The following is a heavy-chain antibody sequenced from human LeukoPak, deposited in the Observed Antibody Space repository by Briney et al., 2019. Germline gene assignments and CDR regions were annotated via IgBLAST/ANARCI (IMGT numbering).Heavy chain of an antibody. CDR3: ARWGNDYSQFDS. J-gene: IGHJ4*02. D-gene: IGHD4-11*01. Sequence: PGGSLRLSCAASGFTFSSYAMTWVRQAPGKGLEWVSVVSGSGDNTNYADSVKGRFTTSRDNSKNTLFLQMNSLRTEDTAVYFCARWGNDYSQFDSWGQGTLVTV. V-gene: IGHV3-23*01. CDR1: GFTFSSYA. CDR2: VSGSGDNT.